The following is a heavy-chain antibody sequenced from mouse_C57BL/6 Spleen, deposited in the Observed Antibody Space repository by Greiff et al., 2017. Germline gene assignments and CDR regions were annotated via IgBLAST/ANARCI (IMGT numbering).Heavy chain of an antibody. V-gene: IGHV5-6*01. J-gene: IGHJ2*01. CDR3: ARQLAGAGFDY. CDR1: GFTFSSYG. Sequence: EVHLVESGGDLVKPGGSLKLSCAASGFTFSSYGMSWVRQTPDKRLEWVATISSGGSYTYYPDSVKGRFTIPRDNSKNTLYLQMSSLESEDTAMYYCARQLAGAGFDYWGQGTTLTVSS. D-gene: IGHD3-3*01. CDR2: ISSGGSYT.